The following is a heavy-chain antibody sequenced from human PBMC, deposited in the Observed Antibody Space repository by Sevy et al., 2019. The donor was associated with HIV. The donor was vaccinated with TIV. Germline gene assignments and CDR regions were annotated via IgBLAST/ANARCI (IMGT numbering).Heavy chain of an antibody. CDR2: IGVYNGNL. J-gene: IGHJ4*02. D-gene: IGHD3-10*01. CDR3: ARVPTYHYGSATYFDY. Sequence: ASVKVSCKTSGYIFTNSGITWGRQAPGQGLEWMGWIGVYNGNLKYAQKFQGRVTMTTETSTSTAYMELTSLRSDDTGVYYCARVPTYHYGSATYFDYWGQGTLVTVTS. V-gene: IGHV1-18*01. CDR1: GYIFTNSG.